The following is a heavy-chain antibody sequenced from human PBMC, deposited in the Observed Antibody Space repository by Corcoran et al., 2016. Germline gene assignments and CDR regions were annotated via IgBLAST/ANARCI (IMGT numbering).Heavy chain of an antibody. CDR1: GYSFTSYW. CDR3: ARRREGYYDSSGYLVGWFDP. Sequence: EVQLVQSGAEVKKPGESLKISCKGSGYSFTSYWIGWVRQMPGKGLEWMGIIYPGDSDTRYSPSFQGQVTISADKSISTAYLQWSSLKASDTAMYYCARRREGYYDSSGYLVGWFDPWGQGTLVTVSS. J-gene: IGHJ5*02. D-gene: IGHD3-22*01. V-gene: IGHV5-51*01. CDR2: IYPGDSDT.